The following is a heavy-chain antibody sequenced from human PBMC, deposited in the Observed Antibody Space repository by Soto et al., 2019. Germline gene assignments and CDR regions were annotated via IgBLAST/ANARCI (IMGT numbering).Heavy chain of an antibody. CDR3: ARAPRTYYYDSRWFDP. D-gene: IGHD3-22*01. CDR2: IYHSGST. CDR1: GGSISSSNW. V-gene: IGHV4-4*02. J-gene: IGHJ5*02. Sequence: QVQLQESGPGLVKPSGTLSLTCAVSGGSISSSNWWSWVRQPPGKGLEWIGEIYHSGSTNYNPSLTSRVTISVDKSKNQFSLKLSSVTAADTAVYYCARAPRTYYYDSRWFDPWGQGTLVTVSS.